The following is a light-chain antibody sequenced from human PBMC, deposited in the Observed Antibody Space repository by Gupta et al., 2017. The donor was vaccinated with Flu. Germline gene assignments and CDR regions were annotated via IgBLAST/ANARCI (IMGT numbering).Light chain of an antibody. V-gene: IGLV7-43*01. Sequence: TVTLTCASNTGAVTSGHFPNWIQQKPGQAPRSLIYSTSKKHSWTPARFSGSLLGDKAALTXSXVQPEDXAEYYCLLYYGGPYWVFGGGTKLTVL. CDR1: TGAVTSGHF. J-gene: IGLJ3*02. CDR2: STS. CDR3: LLYYGGPYWV.